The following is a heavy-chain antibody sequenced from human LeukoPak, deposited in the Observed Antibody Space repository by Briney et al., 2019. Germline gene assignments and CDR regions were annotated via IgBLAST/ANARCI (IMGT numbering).Heavy chain of an antibody. CDR3: AADSSGWLYFDF. CDR2: IYYSGST. CDR1: GGSISSYY. Sequence: SETLSLTCTVSGGSISSYYWGWIRQPPGKGLEWIGYIYYSGSTNYNPSLMSRVTISVDTSKNQFSLKLSSVTAADSAVYYCAADSSGWLYFDFWGQGILVTVSS. J-gene: IGHJ4*02. V-gene: IGHV4-59*12. D-gene: IGHD6-19*01.